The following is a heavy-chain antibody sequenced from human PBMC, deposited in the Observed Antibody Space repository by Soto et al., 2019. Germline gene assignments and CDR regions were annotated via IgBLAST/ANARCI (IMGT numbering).Heavy chain of an antibody. Sequence: PGESLRLSCAASGFTFSSYGMHWVRQAPGKGLEWVAVIWYDGSNKYYADSLKGRFTISRDNSKNTLYLQMNSLRAEDTAVYYCARGSGLSMFDYWGQGTLVTVSS. CDR2: IWYDGSNK. V-gene: IGHV3-33*01. CDR1: GFTFSSYG. CDR3: ARGSGLSMFDY. J-gene: IGHJ4*02.